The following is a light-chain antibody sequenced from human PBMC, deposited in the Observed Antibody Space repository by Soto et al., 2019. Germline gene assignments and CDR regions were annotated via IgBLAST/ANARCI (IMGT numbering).Light chain of an antibody. J-gene: IGLJ3*02. CDR1: SSDIGDYNY. V-gene: IGLV2-14*01. CDR2: EVT. CDR3: SSFAGGTTLL. Sequence: QSVLTQPASVSESPGQSITISCTGSSSDIGDYNYVSWYQQVPGKAPKLIIYEVTKRPSGLSNRFSGSKSGNTASLTISGLQAEDEADYYCSSFAGGTTLLFGGGTQLTVL.